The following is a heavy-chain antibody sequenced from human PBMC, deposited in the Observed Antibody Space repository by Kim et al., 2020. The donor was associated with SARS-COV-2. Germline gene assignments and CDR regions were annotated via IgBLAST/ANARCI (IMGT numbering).Heavy chain of an antibody. D-gene: IGHD1-26*01. Sequence: GGSLRLSCEASGFTFTMYALTWVRQAPGKGLEWVSTITSSGVNTYYADSVKGRFTISRDNSKNTLYLQIDSLSAGDTAVYYCAKGVITGSYYVDYWGQGTLVTVSS. V-gene: IGHV3-23*01. CDR1: GFTFTMYA. CDR2: ITSSGVNT. CDR3: AKGVITGSYYVDY. J-gene: IGHJ4*02.